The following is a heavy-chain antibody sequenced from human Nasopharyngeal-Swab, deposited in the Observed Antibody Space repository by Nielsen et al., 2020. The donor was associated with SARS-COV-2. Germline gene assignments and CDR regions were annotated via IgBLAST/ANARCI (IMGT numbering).Heavy chain of an antibody. CDR1: GFTFSTFW. J-gene: IGHJ4*02. D-gene: IGHD1-26*01. CDR3: ARAVAGATDY. V-gene: IGHV3-7*03. Sequence: GESLKISCAVSGFTFSTFWMTWVRQAPGKGLEWVANIKGDGSQKYYLDSVKGRFTISRDNAKNSLYLQMNSLRAEDTAIYFCARAVAGATDYWGQGTLVTVSS. CDR2: IKGDGSQK.